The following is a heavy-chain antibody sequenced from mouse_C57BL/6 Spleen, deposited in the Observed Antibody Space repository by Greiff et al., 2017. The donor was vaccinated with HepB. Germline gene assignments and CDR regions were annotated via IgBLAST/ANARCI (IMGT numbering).Heavy chain of an antibody. J-gene: IGHJ4*01. CDR3: AREGRTVVATGDAMDY. CDR2: ISYDGSN. D-gene: IGHD1-1*01. Sequence: EVKLQGSGPGLVKPSQSLSLTCSVTGYSITSGYYWNWIRQFPGNKLEWMGYISYDGSNNYNPSLKNRISITRDTSKNQFFLKLNSVTTEDTATYYCAREGRTVVATGDAMDYWGQGTSVTVSS. CDR1: GYSITSGYY. V-gene: IGHV3-6*01.